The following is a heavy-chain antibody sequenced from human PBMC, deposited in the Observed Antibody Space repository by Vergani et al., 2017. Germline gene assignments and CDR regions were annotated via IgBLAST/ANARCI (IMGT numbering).Heavy chain of an antibody. CDR1: GGSISSGDYY. Sequence: QVQLQESGPGLVKPSQTLSLTCTVSGGSISSGDYYWRWNRQTPGKGLEWIGDIYYSGNTYYNPSLKSRLTISVDTYKNQFSLRLSSVTAADTAVYYCVREDYGYNWFDPWGQGTLVTVSS. J-gene: IGHJ5*02. CDR2: IYYSGNT. CDR3: VREDYGYNWFDP. D-gene: IGHD4-17*01. V-gene: IGHV4-30-4*01.